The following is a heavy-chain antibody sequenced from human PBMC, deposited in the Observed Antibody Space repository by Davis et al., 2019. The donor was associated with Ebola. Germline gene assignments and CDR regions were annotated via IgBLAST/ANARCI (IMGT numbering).Heavy chain of an antibody. CDR1: GFTFDDYA. CDR3: AKDFNPFRNDDAFDI. V-gene: IGHV3-9*01. CDR2: ISWNSGSI. Sequence: PGGSLRLSCAASGFTFDDYAMHWVRQAPGKGLEWVSGISWNSGSIGYADSVKGRFTISRDNAKNSLYLQMNSLRAEDTALYYCAKDFNPFRNDDAFDIWGQGTMVTVSS. J-gene: IGHJ3*02.